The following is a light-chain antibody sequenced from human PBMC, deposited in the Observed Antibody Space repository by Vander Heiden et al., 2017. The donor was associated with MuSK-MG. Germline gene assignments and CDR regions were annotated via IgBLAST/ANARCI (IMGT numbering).Light chain of an antibody. Sequence: QSVLTQPASVSGSPGQSITISCTGTSSDVGGPKYVSWYQHHPGKAPKLMIYDVTNRPSGVSHRFSGSKSGNTASLTISGLQAEDEADYYCSSNTGTTLVFGTGTKVTVL. CDR3: SSNTGTTLV. J-gene: IGLJ1*01. CDR1: SSDVGGPKY. CDR2: DVT. V-gene: IGLV2-14*03.